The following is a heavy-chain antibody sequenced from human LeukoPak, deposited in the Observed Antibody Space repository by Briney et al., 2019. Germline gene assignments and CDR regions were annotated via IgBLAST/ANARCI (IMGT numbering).Heavy chain of an antibody. D-gene: IGHD5-12*01. CDR1: GFTFSSYN. CDR3: ADDVDKGY. Sequence: GGSLRLSCAASGFTFSSYNMNWVRQAPGKGLEWVSSISSSTIYIYYADSVKGRFTISRDNAKNSLYLQMNSLRAEDTAVYYCADDVDKGYWGQGTLVTVSS. V-gene: IGHV3-21*01. J-gene: IGHJ4*02. CDR2: ISSSTIYI.